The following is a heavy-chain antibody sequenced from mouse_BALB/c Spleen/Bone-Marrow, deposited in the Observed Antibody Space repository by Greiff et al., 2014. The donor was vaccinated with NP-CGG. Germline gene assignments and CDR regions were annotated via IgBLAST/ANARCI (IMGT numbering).Heavy chain of an antibody. CDR2: IWAGGST. V-gene: IGHV2-9*02. D-gene: IGHD1-1*01. J-gene: IGHJ4*01. Sequence: VKLVESGPGLVAPSQSLSITCTVSGFSLTSYGVHWVRQPPGKGLEWLGVIWAGGSTNYNSALMSRLSIGKDNSKSQVFLKMNSLQTDDTAMYYCARDPVYDNYDAMDYWGQGTSVTVSS. CDR3: ARDPVYDNYDAMDY. CDR1: GFSLTSYG.